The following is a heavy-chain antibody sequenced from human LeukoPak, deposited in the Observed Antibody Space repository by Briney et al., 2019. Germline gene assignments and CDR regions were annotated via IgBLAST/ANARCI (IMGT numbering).Heavy chain of an antibody. CDR1: GWSFNGYY. Sequence: SETLSLTCAVYGWSFNGYYWSRIRQPPGKGLEWIGEINHSGSTNYNPSLKSRVTISVDTSKNQFSLKLSSVTAADTAVYYCANYGSGSYRFDPWGQGTLVTVSS. CDR3: ANYGSGSYRFDP. CDR2: INHSGST. J-gene: IGHJ5*02. D-gene: IGHD3-10*01. V-gene: IGHV4-34*01.